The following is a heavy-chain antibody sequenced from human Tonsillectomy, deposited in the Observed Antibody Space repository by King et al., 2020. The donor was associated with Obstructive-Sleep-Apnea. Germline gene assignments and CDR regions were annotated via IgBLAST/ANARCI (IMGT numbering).Heavy chain of an antibody. CDR1: GFTFSSYS. CDR2: ISYDGNKK. J-gene: IGHJ4*02. CDR3: AYFDSSGYYSYFDY. D-gene: IGHD3-22*01. V-gene: IGHV3-30-3*01. Sequence: QLVQSGGGVVQPGRSLRLSCAASGFTFSSYSMHWVRQAPGKGLEWVSLISYDGNKKYYADSVKGRFTISRDHSKSALFLQMNSLRAEDTAVYYCAYFDSSGYYSYFDYWGQGTLVTVSS.